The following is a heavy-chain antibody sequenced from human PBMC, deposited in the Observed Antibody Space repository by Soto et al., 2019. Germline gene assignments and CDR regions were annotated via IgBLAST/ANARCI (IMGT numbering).Heavy chain of an antibody. D-gene: IGHD3-10*01. V-gene: IGHV4-59*01. J-gene: IGHJ4*02. CDR2: INYVGRTS. CDR3: ARFRRNYFDY. CDR1: GDSMSGFY. Sequence: SETLSLTCTDSGDSMSGFYWSWIRQTPGKGLEWIGYINYVGRTSYYSPSLQSRVTISLDSSKNQFSLILSSVTAADTAVFFCARFRRNYFDYWGQGTQVTVS.